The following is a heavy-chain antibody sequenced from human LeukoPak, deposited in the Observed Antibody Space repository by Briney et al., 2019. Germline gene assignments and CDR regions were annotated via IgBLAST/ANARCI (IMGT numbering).Heavy chain of an antibody. J-gene: IGHJ4*02. D-gene: IGHD2-2*01. Sequence: SETLSLTCAVYGGSFSGYYWSWIRQPPGKGLEWIGEINHSGSTNYSPSLKSRVTISVDTSKNQFSLKLSSVTAADTAVYYCARGFINPKVVVVPAAAATHFDYWGQGTRVTVSS. V-gene: IGHV4-34*01. CDR2: INHSGST. CDR1: GGSFSGYY. CDR3: ARGFINPKVVVVPAAAATHFDY.